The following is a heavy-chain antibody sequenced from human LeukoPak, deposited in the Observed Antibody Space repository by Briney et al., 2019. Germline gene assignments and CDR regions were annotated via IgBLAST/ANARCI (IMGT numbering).Heavy chain of an antibody. V-gene: IGHV3-23*01. CDR1: GFTFSSYA. J-gene: IGHJ5*02. Sequence: GGSLRLSCAASGFTFSSYAMSWVRQAPGTGLEWVSIISGNGGRTYYADSVKGRFTISRDNSKNTLYLQMNSLRAEDTAVYYCAKVRDLDTVLGRFDNWGQGTLVTASS. CDR3: AKVRDLDTVLGRFDN. CDR2: ISGNGGRT. D-gene: IGHD5-18*01.